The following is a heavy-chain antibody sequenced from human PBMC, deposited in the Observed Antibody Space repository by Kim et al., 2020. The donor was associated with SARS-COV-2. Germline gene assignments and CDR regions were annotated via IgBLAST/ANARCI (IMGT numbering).Heavy chain of an antibody. D-gene: IGHD3-10*01. CDR3: AKCLSGWGYVAFAI. Sequence: GGSLRLSCAASGFTFSNYAMTWVRQAPGKGLEWVSSISGSGGGTHYADSVKGRCTISRDNSKNTLYLQMNSLRAEDTAVYYCAKCLSGWGYVAFAIWCLGTRLTVPS. J-gene: IGHJ3*02. CDR1: GFTFSNYA. CDR2: ISGSGGGT. V-gene: IGHV3-23*01.